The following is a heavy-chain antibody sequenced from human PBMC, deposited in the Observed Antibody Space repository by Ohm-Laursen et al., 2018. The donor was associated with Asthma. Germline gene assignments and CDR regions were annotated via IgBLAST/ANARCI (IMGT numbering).Heavy chain of an antibody. D-gene: IGHD3-3*01. CDR3: AREVRVLRFLEWPLRDV. CDR2: ISSSSSYI. CDR1: GFTFSSYW. J-gene: IGHJ6*02. V-gene: IGHV3-21*01. Sequence: GSLRLSCSAPGFTFSSYWMHWVRQAPGKGLEWVSSISSSSSYIYYADSVKGRFTISRDNAKNSLYLQMNSLRAEDTAVYYCAREVRVLRFLEWPLRDVWGQGTTVTVSS.